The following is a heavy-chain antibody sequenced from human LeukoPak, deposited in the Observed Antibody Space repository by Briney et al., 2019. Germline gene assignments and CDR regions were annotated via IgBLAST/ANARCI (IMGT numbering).Heavy chain of an antibody. D-gene: IGHD4-23*01. Sequence: ASVKVSCKASGYTFTNYDINWVRQATGQGLEWMGWINPNSGGTNYAQKFQGRVTMTRDTSISTAYMELSRLRSDDTAVYYCARDAVVTDWGQGTLVTVSS. CDR3: ARDAVVTD. J-gene: IGHJ4*02. V-gene: IGHV1-2*02. CDR2: INPNSGGT. CDR1: GYTFTNYD.